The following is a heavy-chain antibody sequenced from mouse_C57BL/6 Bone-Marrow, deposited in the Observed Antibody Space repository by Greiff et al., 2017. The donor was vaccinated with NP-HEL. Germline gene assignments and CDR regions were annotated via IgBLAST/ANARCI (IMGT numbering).Heavy chain of an antibody. D-gene: IGHD3-2*02. Sequence: QVQLQQPGAELVKPGASVKLSCKASGYTFTSYWMHWVKQRPGQGLEWIGMIHPNSGSTNYNEKFKSKATLTVDKSSSTAYMQLSSLTSEDSAVYYCARVDSSGRDYVDYWGQGTTLTVSS. V-gene: IGHV1-64*01. CDR3: ARVDSSGRDYVDY. CDR1: GYTFTSYW. J-gene: IGHJ2*01. CDR2: IHPNSGST.